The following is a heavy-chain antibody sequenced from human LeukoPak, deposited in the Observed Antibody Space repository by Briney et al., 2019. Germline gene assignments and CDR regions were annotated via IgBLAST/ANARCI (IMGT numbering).Heavy chain of an antibody. D-gene: IGHD4-11*01. CDR1: GGSFSGYY. CDR2: INHSGST. V-gene: IGHV4-34*01. Sequence: PSETLSLTCAVYGGSFSGYYWSWIRQPPGRGLEWIGEINHSGSTNYNPSLKSRVTISIDTPKNQFSVKLSSVTAADTAVYYCARMYSNYTIYYYYYYMDVWGKGTTVTVSS. CDR3: ARMYSNYTIYYYYYYMDV. J-gene: IGHJ6*03.